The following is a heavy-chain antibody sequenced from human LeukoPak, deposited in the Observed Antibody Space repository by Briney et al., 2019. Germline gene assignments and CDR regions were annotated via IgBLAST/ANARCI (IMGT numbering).Heavy chain of an antibody. CDR3: ARVYQSAEYYFDY. CDR2: IYYTGST. J-gene: IGHJ4*02. Sequence: PSETLSLTCTVSGGSIDSYYWSWIRQPPGKGLEWIGYIYYTGSTECHPSLKSRVTISLDTSKNQFSLKLTSVTVADTAVYYCARVYQSAEYYFDYWGQGNLVSVSS. CDR1: GGSIDSYY. D-gene: IGHD2-2*01. V-gene: IGHV4-59*01.